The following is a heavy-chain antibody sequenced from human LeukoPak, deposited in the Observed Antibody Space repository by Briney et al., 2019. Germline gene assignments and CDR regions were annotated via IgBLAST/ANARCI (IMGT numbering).Heavy chain of an antibody. CDR2: IWSDGGGA. D-gene: IGHD1-14*01. CDR3: ARDRTAAHYSDY. V-gene: IGHV3-33*01. J-gene: IGHJ4*02. CDR1: GLTFSNFG. Sequence: PGGSLRLSCAASGLTFSNFGTHWVRQAPGKGLEWVAVIWSDGGGAYYADSVRGRFTISRDNSKNTLYLQMNSLRAEDTAVYYCARDRTAAHYSDYWGQGTLVTVSS.